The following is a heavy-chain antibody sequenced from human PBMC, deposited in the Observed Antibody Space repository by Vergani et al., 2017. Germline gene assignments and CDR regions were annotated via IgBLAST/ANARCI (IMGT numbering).Heavy chain of an antibody. CDR2: IYHSGST. Sequence: QVQLPESGPGLVKPSGTLSLTCAVSGGSISSSNWWSWVRQPPGKGLEWIGEIYHSGSTNYNPSLKSRVTISVDKSKNQFSLKLSSVTAADTAVYYCARATGYSSGWFWFDPWGQGTLVTVSS. J-gene: IGHJ5*02. V-gene: IGHV4-4*02. D-gene: IGHD6-19*01. CDR3: ARATGYSSGWFWFDP. CDR1: GGSISSSNW.